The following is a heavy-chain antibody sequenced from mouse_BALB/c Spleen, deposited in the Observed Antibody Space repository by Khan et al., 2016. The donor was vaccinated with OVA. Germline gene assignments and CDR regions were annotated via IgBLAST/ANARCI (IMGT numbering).Heavy chain of an antibody. D-gene: IGHD1-1*01. CDR2: ISSGGSYT. Sequence: EVELVESGGDLVKPEGSLKLSCAASGFTFSTYGMSWVRQTPDKKLEWVATISSGGSYTYYPDSVQGRFTISRANAKNTLSLQMSSLKSEDRAMFYCAKRAYYYDSGGVAYWGQGTLVTVSA. J-gene: IGHJ3*01. CDR1: GFTFSTYG. V-gene: IGHV5-6*01. CDR3: AKRAYYYDSGGVAY.